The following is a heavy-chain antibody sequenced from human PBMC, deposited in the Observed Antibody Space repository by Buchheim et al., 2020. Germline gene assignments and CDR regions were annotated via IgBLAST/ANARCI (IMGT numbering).Heavy chain of an antibody. J-gene: IGHJ4*02. CDR3: ARDNSDWPSDY. D-gene: IGHD6-19*01. CDR1: GYTFTNYH. Sequence: QVQLVQSGAEVTKPGASVKASCKASGYTFTNYHMHWVRQAPGQGLEWMAIINPSSGRTRYAQKFQGRVTVTRDTSTSTVDMELSSLSSEDTAVYYCARDNSDWPSDYWGPG. CDR2: INPSSGRT. V-gene: IGHV1-46*01.